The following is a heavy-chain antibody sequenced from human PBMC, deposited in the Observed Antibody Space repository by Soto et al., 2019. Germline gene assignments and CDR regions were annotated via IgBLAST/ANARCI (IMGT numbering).Heavy chain of an antibody. J-gene: IGHJ6*04. V-gene: IGHV3-48*02. CDR1: GFSFSSYS. Sequence: EVQLVESGGGLVQPGGSLRLSCAASGFSFSSYSLNWVRQAPGKGLEWVSYISGSVNTIPYADSVKGRFTVSSDNANNLQYLQMNSLGDEDTAVDYCAKDAFWSGYGYLDVWGKGTTVTVSP. CDR3: AKDAFWSGYGYLDV. CDR2: ISGSVNTI. D-gene: IGHD3-3*01.